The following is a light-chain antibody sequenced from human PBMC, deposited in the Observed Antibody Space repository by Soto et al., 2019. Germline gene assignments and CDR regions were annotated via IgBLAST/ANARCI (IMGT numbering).Light chain of an antibody. Sequence: AIRMTQSPSSFSASTGDRVTITCRASQCISSYLAWCQQKPGKAPKLLIYAASTLQSGVPSRFSGSGSGTDFTLTISCLQSEDFATYYCQQYYSYPLTFGGGTKVEIK. CDR1: QCISSY. J-gene: IGKJ4*01. V-gene: IGKV1-8*01. CDR2: AAS. CDR3: QQYYSYPLT.